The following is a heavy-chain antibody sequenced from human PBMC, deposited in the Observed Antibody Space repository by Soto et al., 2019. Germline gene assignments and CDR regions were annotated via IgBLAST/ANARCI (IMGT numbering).Heavy chain of an antibody. D-gene: IGHD3-10*01. V-gene: IGHV4-59*01. CDR2: IYYSGST. J-gene: IGHJ6*02. Sequence: KTSETLSLTCTVSGGSISSYYWSWIRQPPGKGLEWIGYIYYSGSTNYNPSLKSRVTISVDTSKNQFSLKLSSVTAADTAVYYCARGSGSDYYYYGMDVWGQGTTVTVSS. CDR1: GGSISSYY. CDR3: ARGSGSDYYYYGMDV.